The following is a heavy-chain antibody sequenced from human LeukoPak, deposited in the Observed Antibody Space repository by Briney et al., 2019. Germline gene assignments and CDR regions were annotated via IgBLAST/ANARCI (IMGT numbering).Heavy chain of an antibody. Sequence: ASVKVSCKASGYTFTSYGISWVRQAPGQGLEWMGWISAYNGNTNYAQKLQGRVTMTTDTSTSTAYMELRSLRSDDTAVYYCARDQRGRYSSGWYRYWGQGTLVTVPS. J-gene: IGHJ4*02. CDR3: ARDQRGRYSSGWYRY. CDR2: ISAYNGNT. V-gene: IGHV1-18*04. CDR1: GYTFTSYG. D-gene: IGHD6-19*01.